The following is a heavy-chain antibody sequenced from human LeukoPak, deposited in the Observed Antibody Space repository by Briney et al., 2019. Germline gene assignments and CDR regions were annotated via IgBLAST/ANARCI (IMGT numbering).Heavy chain of an antibody. CDR1: RFSLSSYG. D-gene: IGHD3-10*01. J-gene: IGHJ4*02. V-gene: IGHV3-33*01. Sequence: GGSLRLSCAASRFSLSSYGMHWVRLAPGKGLEWVGLIWFDGSERYYAESVKGRFTISRDNSKNTVYLQVNSLRAEDTAVYHCARAMSYYFDYWGPGTLVTVSS. CDR2: IWFDGSER. CDR3: ARAMSYYFDY.